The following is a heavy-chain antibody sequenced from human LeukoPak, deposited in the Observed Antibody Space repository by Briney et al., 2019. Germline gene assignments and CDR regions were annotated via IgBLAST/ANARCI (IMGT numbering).Heavy chain of an antibody. CDR1: GYTFTGYY. D-gene: IGHD1-14*01. J-gene: IGHJ4*02. V-gene: IGHV1-2*06. CDR3: ARYKYHFDC. CDR2: INPKSGGA. Sequence: ASVKVSCKASGYTFTGYYIRWVRQAPGQGLEWMGRINPKSGGANYGQTFQGRATMTRDTSTSTAYMELSRVTSDDTAVYYCARYKYHFDCWGQGTLVTVSS.